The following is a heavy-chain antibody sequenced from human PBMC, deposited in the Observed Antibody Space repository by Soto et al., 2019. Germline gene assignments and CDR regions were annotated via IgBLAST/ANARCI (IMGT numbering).Heavy chain of an antibody. Sequence: GGSLRLSCAASGFTFSSYSMNWVRQAPGKGLEWVSYISSSSSTIYYADSVKGRFTISRDNAKNSLYLQMNSLRAEDTAVYYCASKVRHSSSWYAFDIWGQGTMVTVSS. CDR1: GFTFSSYS. D-gene: IGHD6-13*01. J-gene: IGHJ3*02. CDR3: ASKVRHSSSWYAFDI. CDR2: ISSSSSTI. V-gene: IGHV3-48*01.